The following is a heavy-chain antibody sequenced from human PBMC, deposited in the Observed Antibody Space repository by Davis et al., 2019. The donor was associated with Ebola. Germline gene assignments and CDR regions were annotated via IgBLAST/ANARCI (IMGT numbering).Heavy chain of an antibody. CDR2: IYSGGST. Sequence: GESLKISCAASGFTVSSNYMSWARQAPGKGLEWVSVIYSGGSTYYADSVKGRFTISRDNSKNTLYLQMNSLRAEDTAVYYCARGVEMATSYYYYYGMDVWGKGTTVTVSS. J-gene: IGHJ6*04. D-gene: IGHD5-24*01. CDR3: ARGVEMATSYYYYYGMDV. CDR1: GFTVSSNY. V-gene: IGHV3-53*01.